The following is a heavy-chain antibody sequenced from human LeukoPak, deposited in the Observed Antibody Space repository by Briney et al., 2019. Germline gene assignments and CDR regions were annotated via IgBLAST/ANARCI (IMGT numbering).Heavy chain of an antibody. CDR2: MYNRGST. J-gene: IGHJ4*02. Sequence: SETLSLTCTVSGDSISNYYWSWIRQSPGKELEWIGYMYNRGSTIYNPSLKSRVTISTDTSKNQFSLRLTSVTAADTAVYYCARAEKAVTGTLDSWGQGTLIAVSS. CDR3: ARAEKAVTGTLDS. CDR1: GDSISNYY. D-gene: IGHD6-19*01. V-gene: IGHV4-59*01.